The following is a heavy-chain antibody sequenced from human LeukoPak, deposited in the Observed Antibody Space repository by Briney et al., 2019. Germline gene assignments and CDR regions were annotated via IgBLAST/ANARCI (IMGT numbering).Heavy chain of an antibody. CDR1: GGTFSSYA. D-gene: IGHD6-19*01. V-gene: IGHV1-69*05. J-gene: IGHJ5*02. Sequence: SVKVSCKASGGTFSSYAISWVRQAPGQGLEWMGRIIPIFGTANYAQKFQGRVTITTDESTSTAYMELSSLRAEDTAVYYCARIGIAVAGTGFDPWGQGTLVTVSS. CDR2: IIPIFGTA. CDR3: ARIGIAVAGTGFDP.